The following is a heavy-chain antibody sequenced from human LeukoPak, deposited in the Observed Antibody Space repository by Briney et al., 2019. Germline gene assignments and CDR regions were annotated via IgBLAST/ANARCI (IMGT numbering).Heavy chain of an antibody. CDR1: GFTFSSYS. CDR3: AREGHSSGWLYYYGMDV. Sequence: GGSLSLSCAASGFTFSSYSMNCVSQAPGKGLEWVPSISSSSSYIYYADSVKGRFTISIDNAKNSLYLQMNSLRAEDTAVYYCAREGHSSGWLYYYGMDVWGQGTTVTVSS. V-gene: IGHV3-21*01. CDR2: ISSSSSYI. D-gene: IGHD6-19*01. J-gene: IGHJ6*02.